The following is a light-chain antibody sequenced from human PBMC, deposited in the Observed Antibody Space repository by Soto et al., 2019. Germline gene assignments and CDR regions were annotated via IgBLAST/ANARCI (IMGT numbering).Light chain of an antibody. CDR2: KAS. CDR3: LQSNSYPWT. J-gene: IGKJ1*01. CDR1: QTISSW. Sequence: DIQMTQSPSTLSASVGDSVIVNCRASQTISSWLAWYQQKPGKAPKLLIYKASTLESGVPSRFSGSGSGTEFTLTISSLQPDDFATYYCLQSNSYPWTLGQGAKVDI. V-gene: IGKV1-5*03.